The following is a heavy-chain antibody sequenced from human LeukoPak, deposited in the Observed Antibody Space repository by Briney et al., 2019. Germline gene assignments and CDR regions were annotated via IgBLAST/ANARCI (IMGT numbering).Heavy chain of an antibody. CDR3: ARVKGGYSYGFDY. CDR2: ISPSGGST. CDR1: GYTFTSHY. D-gene: IGHD5-18*01. J-gene: IGHJ4*02. Sequence: ASVKVSCKASGYTFTSHYMHWVRQAPEQELEWMGIISPSGGSTGYAQKFQGRVTMTRDMSTRTDYMELSSLRSDDTAVYYCARVKGGYSYGFDYWGQGTLVTVSS. V-gene: IGHV1-46*01.